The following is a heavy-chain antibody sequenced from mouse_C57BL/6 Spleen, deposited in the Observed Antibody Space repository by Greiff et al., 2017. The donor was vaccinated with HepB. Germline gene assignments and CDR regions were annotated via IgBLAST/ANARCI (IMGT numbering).Heavy chain of an antibody. V-gene: IGHV1-69*01. CDR2: IDPSDSYT. CDR3: ARRNRLRPFYYAMDY. D-gene: IGHD2-4*01. CDR1: GYTFTSYW. J-gene: IGHJ4*01. Sequence: QVQLQQPGAELVMPGASVKLSCKASGYTFTSYWMHWVKQRPGQGLEWIVEIDPSDSYTNYNQKFKGKSTLTVDKSSSTAYMQLSSLTSEDSAVYYCARRNRLRPFYYAMDYWGQGTSVTVSS.